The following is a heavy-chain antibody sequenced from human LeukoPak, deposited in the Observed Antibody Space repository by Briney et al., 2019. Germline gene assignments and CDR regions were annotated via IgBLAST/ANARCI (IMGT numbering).Heavy chain of an antibody. CDR2: INHSGST. CDR3: ARGRYCSSTSCFSYYYGMDV. D-gene: IGHD2-2*01. V-gene: IGHV4-34*01. CDR1: GGSFSGYY. J-gene: IGHJ6*02. Sequence: SETLSLTCAVYGGSFSGYYWSWIRQPPGKRLEWIGEINHSGSTNYNPSLKSRVTISVDTSKNQFSLKLSPVTAADTAVYYCARGRYCSSTSCFSYYYGMDVWGRGTTVTVSS.